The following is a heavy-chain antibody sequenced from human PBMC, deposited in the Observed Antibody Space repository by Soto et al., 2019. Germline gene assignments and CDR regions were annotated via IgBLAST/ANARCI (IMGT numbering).Heavy chain of an antibody. CDR3: AKQPARTNYYYYMDV. V-gene: IGHV3-23*01. Sequence: PGGSLRLSCAASGFTFSSYAMSWVRQAPGKGLEWVSAISGSGGSTYYADSVKGRFTISRDNSKNTLYLQMNSLRAEDTAVYYCAKQPARTNYYYYMDVWGKATTVTVSS. CDR1: GFTFSSYA. CDR2: ISGSGGST. J-gene: IGHJ6*03.